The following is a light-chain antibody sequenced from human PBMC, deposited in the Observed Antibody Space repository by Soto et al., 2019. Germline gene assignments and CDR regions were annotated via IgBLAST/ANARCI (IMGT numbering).Light chain of an antibody. CDR3: QQYNSYPWT. V-gene: IGKV1-5*01. J-gene: IGKJ1*01. CDR1: QSINNW. Sequence: DIQMTHSPSTLSASVGSRFNITCRASQSINNWLAWYQQKPGKAPKLLMYDASSLESGVPSRFRGSGSGTEFTLTISSLQPDDFATYYCQQYNSYPWTFGHGTKVDIK. CDR2: DAS.